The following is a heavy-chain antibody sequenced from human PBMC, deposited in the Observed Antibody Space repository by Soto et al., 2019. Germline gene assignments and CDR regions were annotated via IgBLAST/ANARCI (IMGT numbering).Heavy chain of an antibody. J-gene: IGHJ4*02. Sequence: QVQLVQSGAEVKKPGSSVKVSCKASGGTFSSYAISWVRQAPGQGLEWMGGIIPIFGTANYAQKFQGRVTITADKSTRTAYMELSSLRSEDTAVYYCARAHDFYVWGSYRFFPPDYWGQGTLVTVSS. V-gene: IGHV1-69*06. D-gene: IGHD3-16*02. CDR1: GGTFSSYA. CDR2: IIPIFGTA. CDR3: ARAHDFYVWGSYRFFPPDY.